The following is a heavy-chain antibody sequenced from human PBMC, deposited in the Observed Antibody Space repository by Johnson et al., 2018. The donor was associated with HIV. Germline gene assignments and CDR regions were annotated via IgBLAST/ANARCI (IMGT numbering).Heavy chain of an antibody. V-gene: IGHV3-30*18. D-gene: IGHD4/OR15-4a*01. CDR1: GFTFDDYG. CDR2: ISYDGNNK. Sequence: QVQLVESGGGVVRPGGSLRLSCAAAGFTFDDYGMHWVRQAPGKGLEWVAVISYDGNNKSYADSVKGRFTVSRDNSQNTLYLQINTLRTEDTAVYYCANLGDYSGLNGFDIWGQGTMV. CDR3: ANLGDYSGLNGFDI. J-gene: IGHJ3*02.